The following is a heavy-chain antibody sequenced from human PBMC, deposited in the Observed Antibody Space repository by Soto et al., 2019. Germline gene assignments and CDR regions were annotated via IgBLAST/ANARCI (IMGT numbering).Heavy chain of an antibody. J-gene: IGHJ3*02. CDR3: ARPMPPKDYIWGSYRPDAFDI. V-gene: IGHV4-39*01. CDR1: GGSISSSSYY. Sequence: QLQLQESGPGLVKPSETLSLTCTVSGGSISSSSYYWGWIRQPPGKGLEWIGSIYYSGSTYYNPSLKSRVTISVDTSKNQFSLKLSSVTAADTAVYYCARPMPPKDYIWGSYRPDAFDIWGQGTMVTVSS. CDR2: IYYSGST. D-gene: IGHD3-16*02.